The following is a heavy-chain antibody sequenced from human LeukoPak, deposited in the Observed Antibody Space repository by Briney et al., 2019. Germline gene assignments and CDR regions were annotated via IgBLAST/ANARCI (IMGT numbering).Heavy chain of an antibody. CDR1: GFTFSNYG. CDR2: ISDSGGSP. CDR3: AKVQASGVGAPDY. Sequence: PGGSLRLSCAATGFTFSNYGMSWVRQAPGKGLEWVSAISDSGGSPYYADSVKGRFTISRDNSKNTLYLQMNSLRADDTAVYYCAKVQASGVGAPDYWGQRTLVTVSS. V-gene: IGHV3-23*01. D-gene: IGHD1-26*01. J-gene: IGHJ4*02.